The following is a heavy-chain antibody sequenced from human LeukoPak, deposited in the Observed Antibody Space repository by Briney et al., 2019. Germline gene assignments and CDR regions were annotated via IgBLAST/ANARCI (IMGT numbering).Heavy chain of an antibody. Sequence: GRSLRLSCAASGSTFSSYGMHWVRQAPGKGLEWVAVIWYDGSNKYYADSVKGRFTISRDNSKNTLYLQMNSLRAEDTAVYYCARESIVATPTFDYWGQGTLVTVSS. CDR2: IWYDGSNK. J-gene: IGHJ4*02. CDR3: ARESIVATPTFDY. D-gene: IGHD5-12*01. CDR1: GSTFSSYG. V-gene: IGHV3-33*01.